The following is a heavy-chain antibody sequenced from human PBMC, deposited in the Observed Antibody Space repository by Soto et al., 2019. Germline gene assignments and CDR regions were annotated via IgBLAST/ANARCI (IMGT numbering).Heavy chain of an antibody. D-gene: IGHD2-21*02. CDR2: SSDRRTGNT. CDR3: TTWLTAHFDY. CDR1: GFTFSTYA. Sequence: GGSLRLSCAASGFTFSTYALNWVRRAPGKGLEWVATSSDRRTGNTHYSDSVRGRFTLSRDYSRNILFLQMDSLRADDTALYYCTTWLTAHFDYWGRGTQVTVSS. J-gene: IGHJ4*02. V-gene: IGHV3-23*01.